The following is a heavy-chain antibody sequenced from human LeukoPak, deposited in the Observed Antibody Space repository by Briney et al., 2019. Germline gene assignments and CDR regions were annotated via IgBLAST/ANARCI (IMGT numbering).Heavy chain of an antibody. D-gene: IGHD2/OR15-2a*01. CDR1: GFTFSSYG. J-gene: IGHJ4*02. Sequence: GGSLRLSCVASGFTFSSYGMHWVRKAPGKGMEWVAVISNDGSSKYYTDSVKGRVTIARDNSKNTLYLQMNSLRAEDTAVYYCARGENSKTYPVSGYWGQGTLVTVSS. V-gene: IGHV3-30*03. CDR3: ARGENSKTYPVSGY. CDR2: ISNDGSSK.